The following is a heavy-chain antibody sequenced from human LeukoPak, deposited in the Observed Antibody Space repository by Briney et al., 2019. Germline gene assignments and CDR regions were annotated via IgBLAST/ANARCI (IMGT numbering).Heavy chain of an antibody. J-gene: IGHJ4*02. CDR2: INPNSGGT. CDR3: ARDRDPPSYWVVVPAAYDY. Sequence: ASVKVSCKASGYTFTGYYMHWVRQAPGQGLEWMGWINPNSGGTNYAQKFQGRVTMTRDTSISTAYMELSRLRSDDTAVYYCARDRDPPSYWVVVPAAYDYWGQGTLVTVSS. V-gene: IGHV1-2*02. D-gene: IGHD2-2*01. CDR1: GYTFTGYY.